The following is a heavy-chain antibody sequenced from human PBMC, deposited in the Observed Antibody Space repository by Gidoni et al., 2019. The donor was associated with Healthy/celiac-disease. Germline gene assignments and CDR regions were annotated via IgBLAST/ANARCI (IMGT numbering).Heavy chain of an antibody. CDR2: ICYSGST. J-gene: IGHJ4*02. Sequence: QLQLQESGPGLVKPSETRSPPCTVSAGSIRRSSYYWGWIRQPPGKGLEWIGSICYSGSTYYNPSLKSRVTISVDTSKNQFSMKLSSVTAADTAVYYCARHGPYDYGSGSYKGAFDYWGQGTLVTVSS. D-gene: IGHD3-10*01. CDR3: ARHGPYDYGSGSYKGAFDY. CDR1: AGSIRRSSYY. V-gene: IGHV4-39*01.